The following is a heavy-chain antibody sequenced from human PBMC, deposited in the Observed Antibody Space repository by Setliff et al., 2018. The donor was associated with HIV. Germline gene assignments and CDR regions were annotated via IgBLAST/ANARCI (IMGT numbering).Heavy chain of an antibody. V-gene: IGHV3-30*04. CDR3: AIWEATMGFDS. CDR2: ISYDGRNK. Sequence: GESLTISCAASGFTFSNFAVHWVRQAPGKGLEWVAVISYDGRNKYYANSVKGRFTISRDNSKNTLFLQMDSLITEDTAVYYCAIWEATMGFDSWGQGTLVTVSS. D-gene: IGHD1-26*01. J-gene: IGHJ4*02. CDR1: GFTFSNFA.